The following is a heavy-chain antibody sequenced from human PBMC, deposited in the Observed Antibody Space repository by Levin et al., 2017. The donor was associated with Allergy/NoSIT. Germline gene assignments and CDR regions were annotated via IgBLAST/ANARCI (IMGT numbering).Heavy chain of an antibody. Sequence: SCSASGSGFTFSSFAVFWVRQAPGMGLEWLSFISYDTTKRYYAESVKGRFTISRDNSENILYLQMNSLRTEDTAVYYCARGFGSGGYYPAFDPWGQGTLVIVSS. CDR3: ARGFGSGGYYPAFDP. CDR2: ISYDTTKR. CDR1: GSGFTFSSFA. D-gene: IGHD3-10*01. V-gene: IGHV3-30-3*01. J-gene: IGHJ5*02.